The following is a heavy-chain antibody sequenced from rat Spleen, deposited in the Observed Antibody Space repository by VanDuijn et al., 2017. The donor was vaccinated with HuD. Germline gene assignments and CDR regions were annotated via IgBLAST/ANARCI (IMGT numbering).Heavy chain of an antibody. V-gene: IGHV5-31*01. CDR3: ARHPITTVSYYFDY. CDR1: GFTFSNFW. D-gene: IGHD1-1*01. CDR2: ISNTGSSI. J-gene: IGHJ2*01. Sequence: EVQLVESGGGLVQPGRSLKLSCAASGFTFSNFWMSWIRQAPGKGLEWIASISNTGSSIYYPDSVKGRFTISRDNAKNSQYLQMDSLRSEDTATYYCARHPITTVSYYFDYWGQGVMVTVSS.